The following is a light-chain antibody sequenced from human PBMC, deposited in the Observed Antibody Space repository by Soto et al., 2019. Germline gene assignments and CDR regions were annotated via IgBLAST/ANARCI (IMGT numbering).Light chain of an antibody. CDR2: EGS. V-gene: IGLV2-23*01. CDR3: CSYAGSNTWV. CDR1: SNNIGSYNL. J-gene: IGLJ3*02. Sequence: QSALTQPASVSGSPGQSITISCTGTSNNIGSYNLVSWYQQHPGKAPKLMIYEGSKRPSGVSNRFSGSKSGNTASLTISGLQAEDEADCYCCSYAGSNTWVFGGGTKLTVL.